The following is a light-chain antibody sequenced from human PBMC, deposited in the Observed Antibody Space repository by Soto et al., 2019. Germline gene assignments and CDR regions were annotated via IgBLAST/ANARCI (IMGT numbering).Light chain of an antibody. CDR2: DVS. CDR3: CSYAGSYYA. V-gene: IGLV2-11*01. J-gene: IGLJ1*01. CDR1: SSDVGGYNY. Sequence: QSVLTQPRSGSGSPGQSVTISCTGTSSDVGGYNYVSWYQQHPGKAPKLMIYDVSKRPSGVPDRFSGSKSGNTASLTISGLQAEDEADYYCCSYAGSYYAFGTGTKLTVL.